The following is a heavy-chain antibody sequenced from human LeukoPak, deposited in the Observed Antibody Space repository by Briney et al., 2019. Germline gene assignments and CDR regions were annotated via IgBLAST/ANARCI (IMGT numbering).Heavy chain of an antibody. J-gene: IGHJ6*03. D-gene: IGHD3-10*01. CDR1: GGSISSYY. V-gene: IGHV4-4*07. CDR2: IYTSGST. Sequence: SETLSLTCTVSGGSISSYYWSWIRQPAGKGLEWIGRIYTSGSTNYNPSLKSRVTMSVDTSKNQFSLKLSSVTAADTAVYYCARGGSGSYWIDYYMDVWGKGTTVTVSS. CDR3: ARGGSGSYWIDYYMDV.